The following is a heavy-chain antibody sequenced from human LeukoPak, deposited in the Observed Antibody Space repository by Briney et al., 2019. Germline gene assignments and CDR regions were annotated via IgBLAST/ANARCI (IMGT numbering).Heavy chain of an antibody. D-gene: IGHD3-10*01. Sequence: ASVKVSCKASGFTITSYDINWVRQATGQGLEWMGWMDSNSGDTGYAQKFQGRVTLTRNTSINTAYMHLYSLTSEDTAVYYCARGIGTGGSGEYYFDYWGQGTLVTVSS. J-gene: IGHJ4*02. CDR2: MDSNSGDT. CDR1: GFTITSYD. V-gene: IGHV1-8*02. CDR3: ARGIGTGGSGEYYFDY.